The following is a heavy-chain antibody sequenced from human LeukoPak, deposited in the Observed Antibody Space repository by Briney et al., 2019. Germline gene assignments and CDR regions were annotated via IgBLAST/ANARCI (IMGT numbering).Heavy chain of an antibody. CDR3: AKRPPSSDAEYFQH. CDR1: GFTFSTYG. J-gene: IGHJ1*01. V-gene: IGHV3-23*01. CDR2: ISDGGDRP. D-gene: IGHD6-6*01. Sequence: GGSLRLSCAASGFTFSTYGMSWVRQAPGKGLEWVSAISDGGDRPYYADSVKGRFTISRDNSKSTLYLQMNSLRAEDTAVYYCAKRPPSSDAEYFQHWGQGTLVTVSS.